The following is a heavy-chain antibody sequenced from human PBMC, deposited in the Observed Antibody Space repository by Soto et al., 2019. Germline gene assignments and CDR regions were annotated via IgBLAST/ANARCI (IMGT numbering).Heavy chain of an antibody. J-gene: IGHJ5*01. D-gene: IGHD3-10*01. CDR1: GFSISNGYY. Sequence: KSSETLSLTCAVSGFSISNGYYWVWIRQPPGQGLEWIATIYHSGSAYYNPSLKSRVTISVDTSKNQFSLDLRSVTAADTALYYCARGVYYGSRTYSQYFDSWGQGALVTVSS. V-gene: IGHV4-38-2*01. CDR2: IYHSGSA. CDR3: ARGVYYGSRTYSQYFDS.